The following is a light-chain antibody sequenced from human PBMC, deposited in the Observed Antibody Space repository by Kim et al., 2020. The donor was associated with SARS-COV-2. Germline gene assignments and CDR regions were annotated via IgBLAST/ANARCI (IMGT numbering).Light chain of an antibody. J-gene: IGKJ1*01. CDR2: AAS. Sequence: ASVGDRVTISYRTSQTINIYVSWYHKKPGRAPKVLIYAASTLQSGVPSRFSGRGSGTDFTLTISSLQPEDSGFYYCQQTYSAPLTFGQGTKVDIK. CDR3: QQTYSAPLT. V-gene: IGKV1-39*01. CDR1: QTINIY.